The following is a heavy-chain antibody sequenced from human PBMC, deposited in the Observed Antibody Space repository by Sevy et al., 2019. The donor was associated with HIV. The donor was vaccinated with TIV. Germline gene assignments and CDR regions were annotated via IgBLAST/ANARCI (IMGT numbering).Heavy chain of an antibody. J-gene: IGHJ4*02. CDR3: ATPRFDF. CDR2: MNTDGSSK. CDR1: GFDFSSHW. Sequence: GGSLRLSCEASGFDFSSHWMQWVRQAPGKGLVWVSGMNTDGSSKNYADSVKGRFTISRDNAKNTLYLEMNNLRDEDTALYYCATPRFDFWGPGTLVTVSS. V-gene: IGHV3-74*01.